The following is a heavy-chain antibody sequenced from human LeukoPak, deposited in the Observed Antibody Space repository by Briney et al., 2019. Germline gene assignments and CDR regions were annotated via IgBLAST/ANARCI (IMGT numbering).Heavy chain of an antibody. CDR1: GGSISSGGYY. Sequence: NPSQTLSLTCTVSGGSISSGGYYWSWIRQPPGKGLEWIGYIYHSGSTYYNPSLKSRVTISVDRSKNQFSLKLSSVTAADTAVYYCARQRVVKYYYYYMDVWGKGTTVTVSS. J-gene: IGHJ6*03. CDR2: IYHSGST. D-gene: IGHD3-3*01. CDR3: ARQRVVKYYYYYMDV. V-gene: IGHV4-30-2*01.